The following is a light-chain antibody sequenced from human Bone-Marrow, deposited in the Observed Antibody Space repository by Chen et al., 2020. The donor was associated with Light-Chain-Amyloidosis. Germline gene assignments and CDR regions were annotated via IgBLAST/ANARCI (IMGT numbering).Light chain of an antibody. J-gene: IGKJ1*01. CDR3: QHSHNIPQT. CDR1: QSINSY. Sequence: DIQMTQSPSSLSASVGDRVTITCRASQSINSYLNWYQQKPGKAPKLLIYAASSLQSGVPSRFSGSGSGTDSTLTISNLQPEDFATYYCQHSHNIPQTFGQGTKVEIK. CDR2: AAS. V-gene: IGKV1-39*01.